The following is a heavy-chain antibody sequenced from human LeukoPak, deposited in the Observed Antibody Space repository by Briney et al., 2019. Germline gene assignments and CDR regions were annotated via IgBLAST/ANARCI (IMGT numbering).Heavy chain of an antibody. D-gene: IGHD1-26*01. CDR2: ISACSGST. V-gene: IGHV3-23*01. CDR3: AIHESSIPY. CDR1: GLTFSNYA. Sequence: PGGSLRLSCAASGLTFSNYAMTWVRQAPGNGQEWVSGISACSGSTYYADSVKGRFTISRDNSKNTLYLQMSSLRAEDTAIYYCAIHESSIPYWGQGTLVTVSS. J-gene: IGHJ4*02.